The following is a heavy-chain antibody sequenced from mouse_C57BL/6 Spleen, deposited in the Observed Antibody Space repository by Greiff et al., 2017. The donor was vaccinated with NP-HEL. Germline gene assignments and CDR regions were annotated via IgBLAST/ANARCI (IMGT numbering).Heavy chain of an antibody. V-gene: IGHV5-17*01. CDR2: ISSGSSTI. CDR3: ARRGAYYYGSSYVDYAMDY. CDR1: GFTFSDYG. Sequence: EVHLVESGGGLVKPGGSLKLSCAASGFTFSDYGMHWVRQAPEKGLEWVAYISSGSSTIYYADTVKGRFTISRDNAKNTLFLQMTSLRSEDTAMYYCARRGAYYYGSSYVDYAMDYWGQGTSVTVSS. J-gene: IGHJ4*01. D-gene: IGHD1-1*01.